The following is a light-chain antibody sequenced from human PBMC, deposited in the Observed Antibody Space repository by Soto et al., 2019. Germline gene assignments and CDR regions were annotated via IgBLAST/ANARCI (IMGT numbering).Light chain of an antibody. CDR1: QSISSW. Sequence: DIQMTQSPYTLSASAVDRVTITCRASQSISSWLAWYQQKPGKAPKLLIYKASSLESGVPSRFSGSGSGTEFTLTISSLQPDDFASYYRQQYNSYPLTFGGGTKVEIK. CDR2: KAS. V-gene: IGKV1-5*03. J-gene: IGKJ4*01. CDR3: QQYNSYPLT.